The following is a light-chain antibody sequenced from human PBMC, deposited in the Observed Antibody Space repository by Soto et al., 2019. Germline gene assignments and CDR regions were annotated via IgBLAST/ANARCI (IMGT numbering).Light chain of an antibody. Sequence: DIQMTQSPSSLSASVGDRVTITCRASQSISSYVNWYQQKPVKALNVLIYASSSLQSGVPLRYSDSGSRTDFTLTITSLQPEEFATYYSQQRYSTPRTYGQGT. V-gene: IGKV1-39*01. CDR2: ASS. J-gene: IGKJ1*01. CDR3: QQRYSTPRT. CDR1: QSISSY.